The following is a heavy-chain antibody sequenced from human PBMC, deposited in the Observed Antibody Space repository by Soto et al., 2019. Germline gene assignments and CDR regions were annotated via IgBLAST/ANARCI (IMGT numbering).Heavy chain of an antibody. CDR1: GFTFSNVW. Sequence: EVQLVESGGGLVKPGGSLRLSCAGSGFTFSNVWMNWVRQAPGKGLEWVGRIKSETDGGTIDYAAPVKGRFTISRDDSNNTLYLQMNSLKTEDTATYYCTPLALKYNSDWYPLSDWVQGTRVTVSS. D-gene: IGHD6-19*01. J-gene: IGHJ4*02. CDR3: TPLALKYNSDWYPLSD. V-gene: IGHV3-15*07. CDR2: IKSETDGGTI.